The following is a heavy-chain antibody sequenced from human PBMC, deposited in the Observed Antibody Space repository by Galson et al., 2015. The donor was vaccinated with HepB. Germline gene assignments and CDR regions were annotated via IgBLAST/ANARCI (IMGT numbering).Heavy chain of an antibody. CDR3: AHRLDGYTWTDGWFDP. Sequence: PALVKPTQTLTLTCTFSGFSLSASGVGVGWIRQPPGKALELLALIYWDDDKRYSPSLKSRLTITKDTSKNQVVLIMTNMDPVDTATYYCAHRLDGYTWTDGWFDPWGQGTLVTVSS. V-gene: IGHV2-5*02. J-gene: IGHJ5*02. D-gene: IGHD1-1*01. CDR1: GFSLSASGVG. CDR2: IYWDDDK.